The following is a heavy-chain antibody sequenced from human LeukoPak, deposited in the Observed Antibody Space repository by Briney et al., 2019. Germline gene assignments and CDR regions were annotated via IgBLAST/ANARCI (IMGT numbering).Heavy chain of an antibody. CDR3: ARHRQQLVPYFDY. D-gene: IGHD6-13*01. J-gene: IGHJ4*02. V-gene: IGHV3-53*01. Sequence: HPGGSLRLSCAASGFTVSSNYMSWVRQAPGKGLEWVSVIYSGGSTYYADSVKGRFTISRDNSKNTLYLQMNSLRAEDTAVYYCARHRQQLVPYFDYWGQGTLVTVSS. CDR1: GFTVSSNY. CDR2: IYSGGST.